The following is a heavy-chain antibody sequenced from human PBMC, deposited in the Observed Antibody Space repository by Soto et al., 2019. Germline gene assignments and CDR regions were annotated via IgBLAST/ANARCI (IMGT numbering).Heavy chain of an antibody. V-gene: IGHV4-59*01. Sequence: SETLSLTCTVSGGSISSYYWSWIRQPPGKGLEWIGYIYYSGSTNYNPSLKSRVTISVDTSKNQFSLKLSSVTAADTAVYYCARESGSGRGWFDPWGQGTLVTVSS. CDR3: ARESGSGRGWFDP. J-gene: IGHJ5*02. CDR2: IYYSGST. CDR1: GGSISSYY. D-gene: IGHD3-10*01.